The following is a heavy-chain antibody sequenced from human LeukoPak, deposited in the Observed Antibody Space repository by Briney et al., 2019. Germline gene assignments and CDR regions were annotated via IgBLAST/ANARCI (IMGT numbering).Heavy chain of an antibody. D-gene: IGHD3-22*01. J-gene: IGHJ6*03. V-gene: IGHV4-39*07. CDR1: GGSISSSSYY. Sequence: SETLSLTCTVSGGSISSSSYYWGWIRQPPGKGLEWIGSIYYSGSTYYNPSLKSRVTISVDTSKNQFSLKLSSVTAADTAVFYCARGEYSYDSSGYRYYSYYYMDVWGKGITVTISS. CDR2: IYYSGST. CDR3: ARGEYSYDSSGYRYYSYYYMDV.